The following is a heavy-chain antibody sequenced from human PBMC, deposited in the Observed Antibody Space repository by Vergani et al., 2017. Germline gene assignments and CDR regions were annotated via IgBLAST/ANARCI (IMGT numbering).Heavy chain of an antibody. CDR1: GDSITNGGFS. J-gene: IGHJ5*02. V-gene: IGHV4-30-2*01. CDR2: IFPSGNS. CDR3: AASPVLRYFDWLLGWFDP. Sequence: QLQLQESGSGLVKPSQTLSLTCAVSGDSITNGGFSWNWIRQPPGKGPEWIGYIFPSGNSDYNPSLKNRVSISLDKSKNQFSLWVNSVTAADTAVYFCAASPVLRYFDWLLGWFDPWGQGTLVTVSS. D-gene: IGHD3-9*01.